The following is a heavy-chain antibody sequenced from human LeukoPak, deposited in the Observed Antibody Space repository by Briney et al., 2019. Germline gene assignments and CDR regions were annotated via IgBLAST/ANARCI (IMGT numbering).Heavy chain of an antibody. D-gene: IGHD5-18*01. J-gene: IGHJ4*02. CDR1: GFTFNSFW. Sequence: PGGSLRLSCAASGFTFNSFWMHWVRQAPGKGLVWVSRINTDGSSTSYADSVKGRFTISRDNAKNTLYLQMNSLRAEDTAVYYCARNVDTGDYWGQGTLVTASS. CDR2: INTDGSST. V-gene: IGHV3-74*01. CDR3: ARNVDTGDY.